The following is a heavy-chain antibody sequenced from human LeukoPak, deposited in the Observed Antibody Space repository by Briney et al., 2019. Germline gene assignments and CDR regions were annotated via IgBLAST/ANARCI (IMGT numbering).Heavy chain of an antibody. CDR1: GYTFTSYG. V-gene: IGHV1-18*01. Sequence: GTSVKVSCTASGYTFTSYGISWVRQAPGQGLEWMGWISAYNGNTNYAQKLQGRVTMTTDTSTSTAYMELRSLRSDDTAVYYCARVTDPVELDYWGQGTLVTVSS. CDR3: ARVTDPVELDY. D-gene: IGHD1-26*01. J-gene: IGHJ4*02. CDR2: ISAYNGNT.